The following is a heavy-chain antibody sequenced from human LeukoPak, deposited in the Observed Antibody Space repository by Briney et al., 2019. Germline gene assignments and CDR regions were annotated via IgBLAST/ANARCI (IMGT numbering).Heavy chain of an antibody. V-gene: IGHV3-33*03. CDR2: IWNDGSNK. D-gene: IGHD1-7*01. CDR1: GFTFTSYG. CDR3: ARPSGTWGAFDI. J-gene: IGHJ3*02. Sequence: GGTLTLSCAASGFTFTSYGMHWVRQAPGKGLEWVAVIWNDGSNKYYADSVKGRFTISRDNSKNTLYLQMNSLRVEDMAVYYCARPSGTWGAFDIWGQGTMVTVSS.